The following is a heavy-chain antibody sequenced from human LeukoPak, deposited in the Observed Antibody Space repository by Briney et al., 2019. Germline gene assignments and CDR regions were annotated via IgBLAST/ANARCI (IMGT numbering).Heavy chain of an antibody. CDR2: INHSGST. J-gene: IGHJ4*02. Sequence: SETLSLTCAGYGGSFSGYYWSWIRQPPGKGLEWIGEINHSGSTNYNPSLKSRVTISVDTSKNQFSLKLSSVTAADTAVYYCARLIWSGYYLPDYWGQGTLVTVSS. D-gene: IGHD3-3*01. CDR3: ARLIWSGYYLPDY. CDR1: GGSFSGYY. V-gene: IGHV4-34*01.